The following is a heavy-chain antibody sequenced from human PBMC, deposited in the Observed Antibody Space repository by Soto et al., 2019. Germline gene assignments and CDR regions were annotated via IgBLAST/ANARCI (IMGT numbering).Heavy chain of an antibody. CDR3: ACAYHLPDALDI. CDR1: GYTFTSYD. V-gene: IGHV1-8*01. Sequence: ASVKVSCKASGYTFTSYDINWVRQATGQGLEWMGWMNPISGNTGYAQKFQGRVTMTRNTSISTAYMELSSLRSEDTAVYYCACAYHLPDALDIWGQGTMVTVSS. J-gene: IGHJ3*02. CDR2: MNPISGNT. D-gene: IGHD2-2*01.